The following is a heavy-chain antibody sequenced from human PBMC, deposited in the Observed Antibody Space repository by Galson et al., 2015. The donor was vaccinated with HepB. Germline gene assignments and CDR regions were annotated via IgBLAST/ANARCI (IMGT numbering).Heavy chain of an antibody. Sequence: SLRLSCAASGFTFSSYAMHWVRQAPGKGLEWVAVISYDGSNKYYADSVKGRFTISRDNSKNTPYLQMNSLRAEDTAVYYCARDKEVGGWELHLFDYWGQGTLVTVSS. D-gene: IGHD1-26*01. J-gene: IGHJ4*02. CDR1: GFTFSSYA. CDR2: ISYDGSNK. V-gene: IGHV3-30*04. CDR3: ARDKEVGGWELHLFDY.